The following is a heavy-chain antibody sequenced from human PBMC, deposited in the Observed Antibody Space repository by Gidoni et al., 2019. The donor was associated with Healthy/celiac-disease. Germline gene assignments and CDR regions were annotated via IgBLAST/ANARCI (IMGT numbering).Heavy chain of an antibody. CDR1: GFTSSSYW. CDR2: INSDGSST. V-gene: IGHV3-74*01. CDR3: ASGYCSGGSCYYEGY. J-gene: IGHJ4*02. D-gene: IGHD2-15*01. Sequence: EVQLVESGGGLVQPAGSLRLSCAAAGFTSSSYWMHWVRQAPGKGRVWVSRINSDGSSTSYADSVKGRFTISRDNAKNTLYLQMNSLRAEDTAVYYCASGYCSGGSCYYEGYWGQGTLVTVSS.